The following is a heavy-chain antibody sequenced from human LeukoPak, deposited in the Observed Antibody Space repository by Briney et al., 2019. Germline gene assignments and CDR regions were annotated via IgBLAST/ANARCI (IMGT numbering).Heavy chain of an antibody. D-gene: IGHD5-18*01. CDR2: ISRSGSTK. CDR3: ARLRGYENIYYYYYYMDV. CDR1: GFTFSDYN. V-gene: IGHV3-11*04. J-gene: IGHJ6*03. Sequence: KTGGSLRLSCAASGFTFSDYNMRWIRQAPGKGLEWVPSISRSGSTKYYADSVKGRFTISRDNAKNSLFLQMHSLRAEDTAVYYCARLRGYENIYYYYYYMDVWGKGTTVTISS.